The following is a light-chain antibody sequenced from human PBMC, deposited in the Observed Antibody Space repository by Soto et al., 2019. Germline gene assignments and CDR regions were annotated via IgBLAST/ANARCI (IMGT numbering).Light chain of an antibody. CDR2: GAS. V-gene: IGKV3-15*01. Sequence: EIVMTQSPATLSVSPGERATLSCRASQSVSTNVAWYQHKPGQAPRLLIYGASTRATGIPGRFSGSRSGTEFTLTISSLQSEDFAVYYCQPYYKLWAFGQGTKVEIK. CDR1: QSVSTN. CDR3: QPYYKLWA. J-gene: IGKJ1*01.